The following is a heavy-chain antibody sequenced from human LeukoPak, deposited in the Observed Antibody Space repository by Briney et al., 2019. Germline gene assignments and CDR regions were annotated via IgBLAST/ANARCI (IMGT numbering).Heavy chain of an antibody. CDR2: IIPILGIA. Sequence: ASVNVSCKASGGSFSSDAISWVRQAPGQGLEWMGRIIPILGIANYAQKFQDRVTITADKSTSTAYMELSSLRSEDTAVYYCARGAGYGMDVWGQGTTVTVSS. V-gene: IGHV1-69*04. J-gene: IGHJ6*02. CDR1: GGSFSSDA. D-gene: IGHD3-16*01. CDR3: ARGAGYGMDV.